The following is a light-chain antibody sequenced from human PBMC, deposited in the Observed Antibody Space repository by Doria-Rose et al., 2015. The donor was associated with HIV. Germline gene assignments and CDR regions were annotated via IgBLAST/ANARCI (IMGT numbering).Light chain of an antibody. CDR2: AAI. CDR3: QQGNSFPLT. J-gene: IGKJ4*01. Sequence: RVTITCRATQGVYNWVAWYQQRPGGAPKLLIYAAITVLPGDPSRFSGSVSGTDFTLTFNSLQPEVFATYYCQQGNSFPLTFGGGTKVEMK. CDR1: QGVYNW. V-gene: IGKV1-12*01.